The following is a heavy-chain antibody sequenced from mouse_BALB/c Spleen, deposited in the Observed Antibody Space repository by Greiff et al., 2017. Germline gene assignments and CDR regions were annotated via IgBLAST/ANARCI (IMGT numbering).Heavy chain of an antibody. V-gene: IGHV5-4*02. Sequence: DVKLVESGGGLVKPGGSLKLSCAASGFTFSDYYMYWVRQTPEKRLEWVATISDGGSYTYYPDSVKGRFTISRDSAKNNLYLQMSSLKSEDTAMYYCARGMITYAMDYWGQGTSVTVSS. CDR3: ARGMITYAMDY. CDR2: ISDGGSYT. J-gene: IGHJ4*01. D-gene: IGHD2-4*01. CDR1: GFTFSDYY.